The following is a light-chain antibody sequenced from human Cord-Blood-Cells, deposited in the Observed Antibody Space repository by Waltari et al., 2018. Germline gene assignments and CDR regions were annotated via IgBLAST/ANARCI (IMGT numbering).Light chain of an antibody. CDR3: QQSYSTLFT. J-gene: IGKJ3*01. Sequence: DIQMTQSPSSLSASEGERVTITCRASQSISSYLNWYQQKPGKAPKLLIYAASSLQSGVPSRFSGSGSGTDFTLTISSLQPEDFATYYCQQSYSTLFTFGPGTKVDIK. V-gene: IGKV1-39*01. CDR1: QSISSY. CDR2: AAS.